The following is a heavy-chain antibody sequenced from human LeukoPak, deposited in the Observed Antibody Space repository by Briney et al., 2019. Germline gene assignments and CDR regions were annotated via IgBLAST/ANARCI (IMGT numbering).Heavy chain of an antibody. V-gene: IGHV3-48*02. D-gene: IGHD6-25*01. CDR2: INSRGTTI. CDR1: GFTLSTYG. CDR3: AKEPNSYSSGWYFED. Sequence: GGSLRLSCAASGFTLSTYGVNWVRQAPGKGLEWVSYINSRGTTIYYADSVKGRFTISRDNAENSLYLQMNSLRDEDTAVYYCAKEPNSYSSGWYFEDWGQGTLVTVSS. J-gene: IGHJ1*01.